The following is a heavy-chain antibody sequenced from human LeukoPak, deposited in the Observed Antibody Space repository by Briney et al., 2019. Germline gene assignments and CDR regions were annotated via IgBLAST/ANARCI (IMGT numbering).Heavy chain of an antibody. V-gene: IGHV1-46*01. CDR2: INPSGGST. D-gene: IGHD3-3*01. CDR3: ARDLGYYDFWSGHEGYFDY. CDR1: GYTFTSYY. Sequence: ASVKVSCKASGYTFTSYYMHWVRQAPGQGLEWMGIINPSGGSTSYAQKFQGRVTMTRDTSTSTVYMELSSLRSEDTAVYYCARDLGYYDFWSGHEGYFDYWGQGALVTVSS. J-gene: IGHJ4*02.